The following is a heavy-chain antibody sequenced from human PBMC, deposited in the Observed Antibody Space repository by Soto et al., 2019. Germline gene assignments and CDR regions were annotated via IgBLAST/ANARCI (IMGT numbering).Heavy chain of an antibody. Sequence: QVQLVESGGGVVQPGRSLRLSCAASGFTFSSYGMHWVRQAPGKGLEWVAVISYDGSNKYYADSVKGRFTIARDNSKNTLYLQMNSLRAEDTAVYYCAKDFNSSSLGDDAFDIWGQGTMVTVSS. CDR1: GFTFSSYG. D-gene: IGHD6-6*01. CDR2: ISYDGSNK. V-gene: IGHV3-30*18. CDR3: AKDFNSSSLGDDAFDI. J-gene: IGHJ3*02.